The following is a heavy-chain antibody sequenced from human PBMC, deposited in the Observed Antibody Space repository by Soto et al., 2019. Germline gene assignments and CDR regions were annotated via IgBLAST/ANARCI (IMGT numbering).Heavy chain of an antibody. CDR2: MNPNSGRT. J-gene: IGHJ5*02. Sequence: GASVKVSCKASGYTFTSYDINWVRQATGQGLEWMGGMNPNSGRTDYAQKFQGRVTMTRNTSISTAYLELNSLRSEDTAVYYCAREIRPKSRFLDWLHNWFDPWGQGTLVTVSS. D-gene: IGHD3-3*01. V-gene: IGHV1-8*01. CDR3: AREIRPKSRFLDWLHNWFDP. CDR1: GYTFTSYD.